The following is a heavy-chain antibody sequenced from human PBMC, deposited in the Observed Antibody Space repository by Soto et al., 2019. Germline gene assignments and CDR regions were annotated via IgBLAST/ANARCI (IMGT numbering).Heavy chain of an antibody. V-gene: IGHV3-23*01. CDR3: AKDRLYSSLWFPHPLYGMDV. CDR1: GFIFRSHA. D-gene: IGHD6-19*01. CDR2: ISGNGENT. J-gene: IGHJ6*02. Sequence: GSLRLSCAASGFIFRSHAISWVRQAPGKGLEWISTISGNGENTYYADSVKGQLTISRDNSKNTVYLQMNNLRVEDTAVYYCAKDRLYSSLWFPHPLYGMDVWGQGATVTVSS.